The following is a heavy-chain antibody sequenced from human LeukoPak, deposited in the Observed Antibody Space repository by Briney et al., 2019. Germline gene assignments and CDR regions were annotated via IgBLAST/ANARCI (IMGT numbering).Heavy chain of an antibody. D-gene: IGHD5-12*01. CDR2: IRYDGSNK. V-gene: IGHV3-30*02. CDR1: GFTFSSYG. Sequence: PGVSLRLSCAASGFTFSSYGMHWVRQAPGKGLEWVAFIRYDGSNKYYADSVKGRFTISRDNSKNTLYLQMNSLRAEDTAVYYCVSGYDFYWGQGTLVTVSS. J-gene: IGHJ4*02. CDR3: VSGYDFY.